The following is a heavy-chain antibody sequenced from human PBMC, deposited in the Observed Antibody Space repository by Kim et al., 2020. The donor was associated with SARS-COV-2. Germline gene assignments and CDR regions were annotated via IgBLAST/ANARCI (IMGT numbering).Heavy chain of an antibody. Sequence: GGSLRLSCAASGFTFSDYYMSWIRQAPGKGLEWVSYISSSGSTIYYADSVKGRFPISRDNAKNSLYLQMNSLRAEDTAVYYCAREPGYYYYYGMDVWGQGTTVTVSS. CDR3: AREPGYYYYYGMDV. J-gene: IGHJ6*02. V-gene: IGHV3-11*01. CDR2: ISSSGSTI. CDR1: GFTFSDYY.